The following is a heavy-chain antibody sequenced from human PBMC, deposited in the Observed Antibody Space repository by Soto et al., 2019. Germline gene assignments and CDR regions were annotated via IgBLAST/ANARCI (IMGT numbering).Heavy chain of an antibody. D-gene: IGHD3-16*01. J-gene: IGHJ4*02. Sequence: GASVKVSCKASGYTFTSYDINWVRQATGQGLEWMGWMNPNSGNTGYAQKFQGRVTMTRNTSISTAYMELSSLRSEDTAVYYCARGMDPTTGIYDYIWGTTRLSHWGQGTLVTVSS. V-gene: IGHV1-8*01. CDR3: ARGMDPTTGIYDYIWGTTRLSH. CDR2: MNPNSGNT. CDR1: GYTFTSYD.